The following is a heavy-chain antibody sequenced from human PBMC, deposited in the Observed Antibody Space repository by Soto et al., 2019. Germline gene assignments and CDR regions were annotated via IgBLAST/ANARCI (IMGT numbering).Heavy chain of an antibody. Sequence: SVKVSCKASGGTFSSYAISWVRQAPGQGLEWMGGIIPIFGTANYAQEFQGRVTITADESTSTAYMELSSLRSEDTAVYYCARDRSGGSPVYFDYWGQGTLVTVSS. CDR2: IIPIFGTA. CDR1: GGTFSSYA. D-gene: IGHD2-15*01. V-gene: IGHV1-69*13. J-gene: IGHJ4*02. CDR3: ARDRSGGSPVYFDY.